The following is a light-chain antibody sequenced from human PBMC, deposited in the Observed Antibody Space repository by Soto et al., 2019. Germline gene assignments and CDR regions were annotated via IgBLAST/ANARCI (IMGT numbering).Light chain of an antibody. CDR2: DNN. J-gene: IGLJ1*01. CDR1: SSNIGAVFG. CDR3: QSYDSSLSGHV. V-gene: IGLV1-40*01. Sequence: QSVLTQPPSVSGAPGQRVTISCTGSSSNIGAVFGVHWYQQLPGTAPKLLIYDNNNRPSGVPDRFSGSKSGTSASLAITGLQAEDESDYYCQSYDSSLSGHVFGTGTKLTVL.